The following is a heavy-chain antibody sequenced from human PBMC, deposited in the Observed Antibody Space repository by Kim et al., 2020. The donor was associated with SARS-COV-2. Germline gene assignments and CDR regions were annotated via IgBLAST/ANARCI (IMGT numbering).Heavy chain of an antibody. CDR1: GGTFSSYA. Sequence: SVKVSCKASGGTFSSYAISWVRQAPGQGLEWMGRSIPILGIANYAQKFQGRVTITADKSTSTAYMELSSLRSEDTAVYYCARDQAKRYCSSTSCRYYYYYGMDVWGQGTTVTVSS. CDR2: SIPILGIA. D-gene: IGHD2-2*01. V-gene: IGHV1-69*04. CDR3: ARDQAKRYCSSTSCRYYYYYGMDV. J-gene: IGHJ6*02.